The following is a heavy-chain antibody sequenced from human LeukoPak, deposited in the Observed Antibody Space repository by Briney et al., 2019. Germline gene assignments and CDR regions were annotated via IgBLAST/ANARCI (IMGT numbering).Heavy chain of an antibody. CDR2: INHSGST. V-gene: IGHV4-34*01. CDR3: ARGTSFDP. J-gene: IGHJ5*02. Sequence: SETLSLTCAVYGGPFSGYYWSWIRQPPGKGLEWIGEINHSGSTNYNPSLKSRVTISVDTSKNQFSLKLSSVTAADTAVYYCARGTSFDPWGQGTLVTVSS. CDR1: GGPFSGYY.